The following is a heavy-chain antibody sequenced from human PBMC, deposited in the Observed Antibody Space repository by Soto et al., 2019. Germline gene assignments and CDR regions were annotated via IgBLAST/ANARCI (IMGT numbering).Heavy chain of an antibody. CDR3: ARTGSGYSYGYYYYYGMDV. CDR1: GFTFSSYG. Sequence: LRLSCAASGFTFSSYGMHWVRQAPGKGLEWVAVIWYDGSNKYYADSVKGRFTISRDNSKNTLYLQMNSLRAEDTAVYYCARTGSGYSYGYYYYYGMDVWGQGTTVTVSS. CDR2: IWYDGSNK. J-gene: IGHJ6*02. D-gene: IGHD5-18*01. V-gene: IGHV3-33*01.